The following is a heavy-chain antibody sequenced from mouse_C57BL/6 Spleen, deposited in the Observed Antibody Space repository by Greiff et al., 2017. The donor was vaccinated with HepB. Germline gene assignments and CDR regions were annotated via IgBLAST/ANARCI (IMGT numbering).Heavy chain of an antibody. CDR1: GYAFSSYW. V-gene: IGHV1-80*01. J-gene: IGHJ2*01. Sequence: VQLQQSGAELVKPGASVKISCKASGYAFSSYWMNWVKQRPGKGLEWIGQIYPGDGDTNYNGKFKGKATLTADKSSSTSYMQLGSLTSEDSAVYFCARGYCSSPYFDYWGQGTTLTVSS. D-gene: IGHD1-1*01. CDR2: IYPGDGDT. CDR3: ARGYCSSPYFDY.